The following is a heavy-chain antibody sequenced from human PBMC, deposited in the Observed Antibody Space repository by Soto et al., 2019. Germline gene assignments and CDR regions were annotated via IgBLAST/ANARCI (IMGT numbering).Heavy chain of an antibody. CDR1: GGTFSSYA. CDR2: IIPIFGTA. D-gene: IGHD2-15*01. Sequence: GASVKVSCKASGGTFSSYAISWVRQAPGQGLEWMGGIIPIFGTANYAQKFQGRVTITADESTSTAYMELSSLRSEDTAVYYCARVSRRYCSGGICPSVWNYYYVMDVWGQGTTVTVSS. CDR3: ARVSRRYCSGGICPSVWNYYYVMDV. V-gene: IGHV1-69*13. J-gene: IGHJ6*02.